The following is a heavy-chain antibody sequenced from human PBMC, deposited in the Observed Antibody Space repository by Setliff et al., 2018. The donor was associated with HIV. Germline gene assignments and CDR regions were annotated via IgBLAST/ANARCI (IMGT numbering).Heavy chain of an antibody. J-gene: IGHJ4*02. V-gene: IGHV3-48*01. CDR1: GFAFSDNP. D-gene: IGHD3-22*01. CDR2: IRGKSDII. CDR3: ARDYNYIFDS. Sequence: PGESLKISCVASSGFAFSDNPMNWVRQAPGKGLEWISHIRGKSDIIKYAESVMGRFTISRDNAKNSLYLEMNSLRAEDTAIYYCARDYNYIFDSWGQGVLVTVSS.